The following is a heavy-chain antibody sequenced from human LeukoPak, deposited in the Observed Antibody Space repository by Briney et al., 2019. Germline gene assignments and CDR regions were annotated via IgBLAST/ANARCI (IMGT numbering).Heavy chain of an antibody. CDR2: IYYSGST. V-gene: IGHV4-59*01. Sequence: PSGTLSLTCTVSGGSISSYYWSWIRQPPGKGLEWIGYIYYSGSTNYNPSLKSRVTISVDTSKNQFSLKLSSVTAADTAVYYCARRTSRYSSSSTYYYYYMDVWGKGTTVTVSS. CDR1: GGSISSYY. CDR3: ARRTSRYSSSSTYYYYYMDV. D-gene: IGHD6-6*01. J-gene: IGHJ6*03.